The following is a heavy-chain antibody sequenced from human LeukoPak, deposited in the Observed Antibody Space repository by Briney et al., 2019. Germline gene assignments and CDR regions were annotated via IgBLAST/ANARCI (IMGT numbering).Heavy chain of an antibody. CDR2: IIPIFGTA. J-gene: IGHJ4*02. CDR1: GSTFSSYA. Sequence: ASVKVPCKASGSTFSSYAISWVRQAPGQGLEWMGGIIPIFGTANYAQKFQGRVTITADKSTSTAYMELSSLRSEDTAVYYCARHTATRRYYFDYWGQGTLVTVSS. V-gene: IGHV1-69*06. D-gene: IGHD5-18*01. CDR3: ARHTATRRYYFDY.